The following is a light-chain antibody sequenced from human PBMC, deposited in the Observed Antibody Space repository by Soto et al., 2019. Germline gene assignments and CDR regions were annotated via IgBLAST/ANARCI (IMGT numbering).Light chain of an antibody. V-gene: IGKV4-1*01. CDR3: QQYFTTPYT. CDR1: QSVLYSSNNKNY. Sequence: DIVMTQSPDSLAVSLGERATINCKSSQSVLYSSNNKNYLAWYQQKPGQPPKLLIYWASTRESGVPDRFSGSGAGNDFTLTISSLQAEDVAVYYCQQYFTTPYTFGQGSQLEIK. CDR2: WAS. J-gene: IGKJ2*01.